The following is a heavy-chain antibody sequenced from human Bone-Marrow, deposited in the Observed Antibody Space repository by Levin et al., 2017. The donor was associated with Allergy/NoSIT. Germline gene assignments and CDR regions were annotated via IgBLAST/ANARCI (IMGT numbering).Heavy chain of an antibody. V-gene: IGHV3-15*01. CDR3: PIAQCGADCYAYNWFDP. D-gene: IGHD2-21*01. J-gene: IGHJ5*02. CDR1: GFTFSNAW. Sequence: PGGSLRLSCAASGFTFSNAWMTWVRQAPGKGLEWVGRIKSKNDGGTTDSAAPVKGRFSISRDDSKNTLYMQMNSLKTEETAVYYCPIAQCGADCYAYNWFDPWGQGTLVTVSS. CDR2: IKSKNDGGTT.